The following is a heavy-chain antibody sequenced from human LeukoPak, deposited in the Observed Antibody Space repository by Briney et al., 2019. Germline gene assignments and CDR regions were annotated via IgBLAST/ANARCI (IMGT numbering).Heavy chain of an antibody. CDR3: AKGTLGFLEWSGYNY. CDR1: GFTFSDYY. Sequence: AGGSLRLSCAASGFTFSDYYMSWIRQAPGKGLEWVSYISSSGSTIYYADSVKGRFTISRDNAKNSLYLQMNSLRAEDTALYYCAKGTLGFLEWSGYNYWGQGTLVTVSS. J-gene: IGHJ4*02. D-gene: IGHD3-3*01. CDR2: ISSSGSTI. V-gene: IGHV3-11*01.